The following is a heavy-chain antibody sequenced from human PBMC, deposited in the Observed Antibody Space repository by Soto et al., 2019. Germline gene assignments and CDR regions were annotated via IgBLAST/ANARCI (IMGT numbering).Heavy chain of an antibody. CDR2: IYYSGST. J-gene: IGHJ5*02. D-gene: IGHD3-9*01. V-gene: IGHV4-31*03. Sequence: SETLSLTCTVSGGSISSGGYYWSWIRQHPGKGLEWIGYIYYSGSTYYNPSLKSRVTISVDTSKNQFSLKLSSVTAADSAVYYCARDVTDDILTGYYSWFDPWGQGTLVTVSS. CDR1: GGSISSGGYY. CDR3: ARDVTDDILTGYYSWFDP.